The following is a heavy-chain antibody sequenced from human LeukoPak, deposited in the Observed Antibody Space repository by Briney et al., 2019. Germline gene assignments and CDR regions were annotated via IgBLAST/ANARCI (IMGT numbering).Heavy chain of an antibody. J-gene: IGHJ4*02. D-gene: IGHD2-8*01. CDR3: ARVTAPGVIDY. CDR1: GFXXSXXX. Sequence: PGGSLRLSCAASGFXXSXXXXXXVXXXPXKXXEXLSYISSGASIIYYADSVKGRFTISRDNAKNSLYLQMNSLRAEDTAVYYCARVTAPGVIDYWGQGTLVIVSS. V-gene: IGHV3-48*03. CDR2: ISSGASII.